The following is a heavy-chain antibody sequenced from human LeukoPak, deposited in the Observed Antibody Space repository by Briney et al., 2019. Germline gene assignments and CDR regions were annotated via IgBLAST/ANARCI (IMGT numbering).Heavy chain of an antibody. D-gene: IGHD3-16*01. CDR3: ATDDYRGLGY. CDR1: GITFSNYY. V-gene: IGHV3-74*01. CDR2: IIQDGSVT. J-gene: IGHJ4*02. Sequence: GGSLRLSCVTFGITFSNYYMHWVRQVPGEGLVWVSHIIQDGSVTSYADSVKGRFTISRDNAKNTVYLQLNNLRAEETAVYYCATDDYRGLGYWGQGTLVTVSS.